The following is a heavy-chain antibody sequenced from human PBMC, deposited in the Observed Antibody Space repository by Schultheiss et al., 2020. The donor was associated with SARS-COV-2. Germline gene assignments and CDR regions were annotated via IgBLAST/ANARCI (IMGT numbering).Heavy chain of an antibody. Sequence: GESLKISCAASGFPFGGFSMAWVRQAPGKGLEWVSVIYSGGSTYYADSVKGRFTISKDNAKNTLYLQMNSLRAEDTAVYYCARDNPVTQEPLDYWGQGTLVTVSS. J-gene: IGHJ4*02. V-gene: IGHV3-66*01. CDR1: GFPFGGFS. CDR3: ARDNPVTQEPLDY. D-gene: IGHD1-14*01. CDR2: IYSGGST.